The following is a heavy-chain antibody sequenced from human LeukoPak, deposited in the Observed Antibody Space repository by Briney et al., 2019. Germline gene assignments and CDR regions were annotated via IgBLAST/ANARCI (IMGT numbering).Heavy chain of an antibody. D-gene: IGHD2-8*01. Sequence: ASVTVSCKASGYTFTDYYIHWVRQAPGQGLEWMGWIVPKSGGTNYAQKFQGRVTVTRDTSINTAYLDLRSLRSDDTAVYYCARVWRCADGVCPDVFESWGQGTLVTVSS. CDR1: GYTFTDYY. CDR2: IVPKSGGT. CDR3: ARVWRCADGVCPDVFES. J-gene: IGHJ4*02. V-gene: IGHV1-2*02.